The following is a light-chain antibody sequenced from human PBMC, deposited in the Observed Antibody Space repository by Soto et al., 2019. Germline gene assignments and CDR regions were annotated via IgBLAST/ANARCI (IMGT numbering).Light chain of an antibody. J-gene: IGLJ3*02. CDR1: SSDVGSYNL. CDR2: EGS. CDR3: CSYAGTATFVV. V-gene: IGLV2-23*03. Sequence: QSALTQPASVSGSPGQSITISCTGTSSDVGSYNLVSWYQRHPGKAPKLMIYEGSKRPSGVSNRFSGSKSGNTASLTISGLQAEDEADYYCCSYAGTATFVVFGGGTKLT.